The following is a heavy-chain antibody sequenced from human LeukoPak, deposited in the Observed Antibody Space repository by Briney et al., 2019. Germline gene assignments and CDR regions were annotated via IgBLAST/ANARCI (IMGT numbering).Heavy chain of an antibody. J-gene: IGHJ4*02. CDR3: ARDFTCGYFDY. D-gene: IGHD3-16*01. CDR2: INPDSGAT. V-gene: IGHV1-2*02. CDR1: GYTFTRYH. Sequence: ASVPVSCKASGYTFTRYHVHWVRQAPGQGFERMGWINPDSGATNYAQKFQGRVTMARDTSITTAYMELSRLRSDDTSVYYCARDFTCGYFDYWGQGTLVTVSS.